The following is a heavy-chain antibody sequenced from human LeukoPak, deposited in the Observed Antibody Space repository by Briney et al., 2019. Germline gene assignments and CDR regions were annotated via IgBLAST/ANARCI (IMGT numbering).Heavy chain of an antibody. D-gene: IGHD4-23*01. V-gene: IGHV3-23*01. CDR2: ISCSGGST. J-gene: IGHJ4*02. Sequence: GGPLSLPCAPSGLSFNIYAMRCVPEAPEKALEWLSVISCSGGSTYYADSVKGRFTISRDNSKNTLYLQMNSLRAEDTAVYYCANHWGYGGQAEGYWGQGTRVTVSS. CDR3: ANHWGYGGQAEGY. CDR1: GLSFNIYA.